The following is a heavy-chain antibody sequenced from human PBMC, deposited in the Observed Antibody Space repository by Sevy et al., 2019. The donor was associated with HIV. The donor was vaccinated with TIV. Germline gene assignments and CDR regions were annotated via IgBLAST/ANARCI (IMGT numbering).Heavy chain of an antibody. CDR3: ARGKSGYGYALNY. CDR1: GFSVNSNY. J-gene: IGHJ4*02. Sequence: GGSLRLSCAASGFSVNSNYMTWVRQAPGKGLEGVSVIYSDETTYHADSVKDRFTISRDNSKNRLYFQMSSLRAEDTAIYYCARGKSGYGYALNYWGQGTLVTVSS. V-gene: IGHV3-66*01. D-gene: IGHD5-18*01. CDR2: IYSDETT.